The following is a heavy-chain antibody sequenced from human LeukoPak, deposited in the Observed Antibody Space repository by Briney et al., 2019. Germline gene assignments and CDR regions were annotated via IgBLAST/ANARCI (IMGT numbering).Heavy chain of an antibody. V-gene: IGHV3-74*01. CDR1: GFTFDDYG. CDR2: INSDARST. CDR3: ARGADTGYSSDS. Sequence: PGGSLRLSCAASGFTFDDYGMSWVRQAPGKGLEWVSRINSDARSTSYADSVKGRFTISRDNAKNTLYLQMNSLRAEDTAVYYCARGADTGYSSDSWGQGTLVTVSS. J-gene: IGHJ5*02. D-gene: IGHD6-19*01.